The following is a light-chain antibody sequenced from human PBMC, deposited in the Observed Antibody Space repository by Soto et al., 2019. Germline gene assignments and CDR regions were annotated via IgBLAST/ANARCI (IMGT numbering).Light chain of an antibody. CDR1: QGIRND. CDR3: LQNYNYPRT. Sequence: AIPMTQSPSSLSASVGDRVTITCRASQGIRNDLGWYQQRPGKAPKLLIYAASSLQSGVPSRFSGSGSGTDFTLTISSLQPEDFATYYCLQNYNYPRTFGQGTKVEIK. CDR2: AAS. V-gene: IGKV1-6*01. J-gene: IGKJ1*01.